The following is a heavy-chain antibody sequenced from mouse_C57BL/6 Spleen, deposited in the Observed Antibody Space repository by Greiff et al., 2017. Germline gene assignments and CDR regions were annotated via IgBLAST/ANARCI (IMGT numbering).Heavy chain of an antibody. V-gene: IGHV5-15*01. J-gene: IGHJ3*01. D-gene: IGHD2-4*01. CDR3: AGHDYDVAWFAY. CDR1: GFTFSDYG. CDR2: ISNLAYSI. Sequence: EVQREEPGGGLVQPGGSLKLSCAASGFTFSDYGMAWVRQAPGKGPEWVAFISNLAYSINYADTVTGRFTISRENAKNTLYLEMSSLRSEDTAMYYCAGHDYDVAWFAYWGHGTLVTVSA.